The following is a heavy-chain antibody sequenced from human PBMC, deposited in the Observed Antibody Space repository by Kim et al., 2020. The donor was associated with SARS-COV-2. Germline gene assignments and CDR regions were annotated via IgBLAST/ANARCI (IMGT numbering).Heavy chain of an antibody. CDR3: AREWDDYGDQHFDY. V-gene: IGHV3-48*03. Sequence: GGSLRLSCAASGFTFSSYEMNWVRQAPGKGLEWVSYISSSGSTIYYADSVKGRFTISRDNAKNSLYLQMNSLRAEDTAVYYCAREWDDYGDQHFDYWGQGTLVTVSS. J-gene: IGHJ4*02. CDR2: ISSSGSTI. D-gene: IGHD4-17*01. CDR1: GFTFSSYE.